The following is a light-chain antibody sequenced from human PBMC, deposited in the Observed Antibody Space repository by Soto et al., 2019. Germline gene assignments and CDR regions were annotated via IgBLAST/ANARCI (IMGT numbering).Light chain of an antibody. CDR1: QSLCNTC. CDR3: QQYPNSPLT. J-gene: IGKJ4*01. CDR2: GVS. Sequence: EVLLTQSPGTLSLSPGDTATLSCRASQSLCNTCLAWYQQKPGQAPRLLIHGVSNRATGVPDKFYGSGSGTDFTLTISRLEPEDFAVYYCQQYPNSPLTFGGGTKVEF. V-gene: IGKV3-20*01.